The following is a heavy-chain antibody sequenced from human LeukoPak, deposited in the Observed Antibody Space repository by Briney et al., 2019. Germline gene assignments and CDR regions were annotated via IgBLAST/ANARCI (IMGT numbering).Heavy chain of an antibody. J-gene: IGHJ4*02. CDR3: GRDFVNGAKARFDC. Sequence: GGSLRLSCAASGFTVSSNYMSWVRQAPGKGLEWVSVIYSDRSTYYADSVKGRFTISRDNSKNTLYLQMNSLRAEDTAIYYCGRDFVNGAKARFDCWGQGTLVTVSS. D-gene: IGHD4/OR15-4a*01. CDR2: IYSDRST. V-gene: IGHV3-53*05. CDR1: GFTVSSNY.